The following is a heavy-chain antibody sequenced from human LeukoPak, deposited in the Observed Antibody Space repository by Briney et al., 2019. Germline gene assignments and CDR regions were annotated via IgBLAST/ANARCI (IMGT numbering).Heavy chain of an antibody. V-gene: IGHV1-18*01. J-gene: IGHJ1*01. Sequence: GASVKVSCKASGYTFTSYGISWVRQAPGQGLEWMGWISAYNGNTNYAQKLQGRVTMTTDTSTSTAYMELRSLRSDDTAVYYCARTYYYDSSGYQSYEYFQHWGQGTLVTVSS. D-gene: IGHD3-22*01. CDR3: ARTYYYDSSGYQSYEYFQH. CDR2: ISAYNGNT. CDR1: GYTFTSYG.